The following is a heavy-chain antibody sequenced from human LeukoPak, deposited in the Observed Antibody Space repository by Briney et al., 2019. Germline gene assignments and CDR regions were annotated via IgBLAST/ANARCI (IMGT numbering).Heavy chain of an antibody. Sequence: SETLSLTCSVSGGSVSNYYWSWIRQPPGKGLEWIGYIYYSGNTNYNPSLKSRVTISVDASKNQFSLKLSSVTAADTAVYYCAREGSGSADAFDIWGQGTMVTVSS. CDR3: AREGSGSADAFDI. CDR1: GGSVSNYY. CDR2: IYYSGNT. D-gene: IGHD3-10*01. V-gene: IGHV4-59*02. J-gene: IGHJ3*02.